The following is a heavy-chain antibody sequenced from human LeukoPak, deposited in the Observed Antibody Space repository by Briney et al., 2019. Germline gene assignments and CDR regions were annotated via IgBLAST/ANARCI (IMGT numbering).Heavy chain of an antibody. CDR2: ISSSGSTI. J-gene: IGHJ6*02. CDR3: ARARYYYYGMDV. CDR1: GFTFSSYE. Sequence: GGSLRLSCAASGFTFSSYEMNWVRQAPGKGLEWVSYISSSGSTIYYADSVKGRFTISRDSAKNSLYLQMNSLRAEDTAVYYCARARYYYYGMDVWGQGTTVTVSS. V-gene: IGHV3-48*03.